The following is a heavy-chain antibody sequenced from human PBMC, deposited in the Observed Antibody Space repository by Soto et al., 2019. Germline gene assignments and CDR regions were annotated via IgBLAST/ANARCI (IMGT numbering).Heavy chain of an antibody. CDR3: ASDGPTGIVVVPAYLDYDCMEV. D-gene: IGHD2-2*01. Sequence: LRLSCAASGFTLSSYSMSWVRQAPVNGLEWVSSISSSSSYIYYADSVKGRFTISRDNAKNSLYLQMNSLRAEDTAVYYCASDGPTGIVVVPAYLDYDCMEVWGNGKTVSVSP. V-gene: IGHV3-21*01. CDR2: ISSSSSYI. CDR1: GFTLSSYS. J-gene: IGHJ6*04.